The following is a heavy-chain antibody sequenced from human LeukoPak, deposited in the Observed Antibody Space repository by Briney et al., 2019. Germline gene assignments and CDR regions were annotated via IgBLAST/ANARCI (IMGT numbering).Heavy chain of an antibody. V-gene: IGHV4-61*02. CDR1: AGSINSDDYY. CDR2: IYSPGTN. CDR3: ARGIGTSYESSRDAFDI. J-gene: IGHJ3*02. D-gene: IGHD3-22*01. Sequence: PSETLSPTCTVSAGSINSDDYYWSWIRQPAGKGLEWIGRIYSPGTNYNYNPSLKSRVTISIDTPKNQFSLKLTSVTAGDTAVYYCARGIGTSYESSRDAFDIWGQGTMVTVSS.